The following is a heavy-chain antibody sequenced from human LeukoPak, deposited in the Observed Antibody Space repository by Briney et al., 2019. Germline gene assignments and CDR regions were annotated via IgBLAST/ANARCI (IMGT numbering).Heavy chain of an antibody. V-gene: IGHV4-34*01. J-gene: IGHJ4*02. D-gene: IGHD6-19*01. CDR2: INHSGST. Sequence: SETLSLTCAVYGGSFSGYYWSWIRQPPGKGLEWIGEINHSGSTNYNPSLKSRVTISVDTSKNQFSLKLSSVTAADTAVYYCARPRAQWLVRYFDYWGQGTLVTVSS. CDR3: ARPRAQWLVRYFDY. CDR1: GGSFSGYY.